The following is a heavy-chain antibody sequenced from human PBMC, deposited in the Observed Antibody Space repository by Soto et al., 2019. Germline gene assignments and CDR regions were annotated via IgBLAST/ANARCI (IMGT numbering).Heavy chain of an antibody. D-gene: IGHD5-12*01. Sequence: ASVKVSCKASGGTFSSYAISWVRQAPGQGLEWMGGIIPIFGTANYAQKFQGRVTITADKSTSTAYMELSSLRSEDTAVYYCARGVYSGYDYRHYYYGMDVWGQGTTVTVSS. CDR1: GGTFSSYA. CDR3: ARGVYSGYDYRHYYYGMDV. CDR2: IIPIFGTA. J-gene: IGHJ6*02. V-gene: IGHV1-69*06.